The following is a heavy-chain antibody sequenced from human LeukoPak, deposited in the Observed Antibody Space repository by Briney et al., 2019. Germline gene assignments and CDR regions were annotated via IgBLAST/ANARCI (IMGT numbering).Heavy chain of an antibody. J-gene: IGHJ4*02. CDR3: ARERYFDY. CDR2: ISGGGRST. V-gene: IGHV3-23*01. Sequence: GGSLRLSCAASGFTFSSYSMNWVRQAPGKGLEWVSTISGGGRSTDYADSVKGQFTISRDNSKNTLYLQMNSLRAEDTAVYYCARERYFDYWGQGTLVTVSS. CDR1: GFTFSSYS.